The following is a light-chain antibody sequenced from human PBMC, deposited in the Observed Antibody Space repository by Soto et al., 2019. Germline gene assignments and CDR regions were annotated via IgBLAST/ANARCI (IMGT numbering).Light chain of an antibody. J-gene: IGKJ5*01. CDR3: HQYSSSPIT. CDR1: QSVSSSY. V-gene: IGKV3-20*01. CDR2: GAS. Sequence: EVVMTQSKGTLSVSSGDRATLSCRARQSVSSSYLVWYQQKPGRAPRLLIYGASIRATGIPDRFSGSGSGTDYTLTISRLESEDFAVYYCHQYSSSPITFGHGTRLEIK.